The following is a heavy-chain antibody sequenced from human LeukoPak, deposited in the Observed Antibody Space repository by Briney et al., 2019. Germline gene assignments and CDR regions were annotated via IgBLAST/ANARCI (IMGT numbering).Heavy chain of an antibody. Sequence: GGSLRLSCAASGFTFSSYWMSWVRQAPGKGLEWVANIKQDGSEKYYVDSVKGRFTISRDNAKNSLYLQMNSLRAEDTAVYYCAREVRYHYYYMDVWGKGTTVTVSS. J-gene: IGHJ6*03. CDR1: GFTFSSYW. CDR3: AREVRYHYYYMDV. V-gene: IGHV3-7*01. D-gene: IGHD3-10*01. CDR2: IKQDGSEK.